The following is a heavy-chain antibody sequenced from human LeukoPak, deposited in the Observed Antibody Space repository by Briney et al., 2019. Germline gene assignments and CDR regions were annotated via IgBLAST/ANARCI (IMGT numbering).Heavy chain of an antibody. V-gene: IGHV4-59*08. CDR2: IHYSGST. J-gene: IGHJ6*02. CDR1: DDSISDYY. CDR3: ARQGDGVEYFYAVDV. Sequence: SETLSLTCSVSDDSISDYYWGWIRQPPGKGLEWIAFIHYSGSTNYNLSLRTRVTISVDTTKNQFSLKVSSVTAADTAIYYCARQGDGVEYFYAVDVWGQGTTVTVSS. D-gene: IGHD3-16*01.